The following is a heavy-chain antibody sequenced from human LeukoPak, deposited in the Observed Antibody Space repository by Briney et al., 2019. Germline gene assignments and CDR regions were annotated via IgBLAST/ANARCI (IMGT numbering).Heavy chain of an antibody. Sequence: GGSLRLSCAASGFTVSSNYMSWVRQAPGKGLEWVSVIYSGGSTYYADSVKGQFTISRDNSKNTLYLQMNSLRAEDTAVYYCARDSRRSFDYWGQGSLVTVSS. CDR1: GFTVSSNY. J-gene: IGHJ4*02. CDR2: IYSGGST. V-gene: IGHV3-53*01. CDR3: ARDSRRSFDY.